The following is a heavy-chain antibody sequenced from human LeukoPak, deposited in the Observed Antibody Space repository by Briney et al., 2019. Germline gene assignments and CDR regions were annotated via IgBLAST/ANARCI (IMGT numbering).Heavy chain of an antibody. J-gene: IGHJ3*02. D-gene: IGHD1-26*01. CDR1: GYTLTELS. Sequence: ASVKVSCKVSGYTLTELSMHWVRQAPGKGLEWMGGFDPEDGETIYAQKFQGRVTMTTDTSTSTAYMELRSLRSDDTAVYYCARDFYEIGRNWHDVFDIWGQGSMVTVSS. CDR3: ARDFYEIGRNWHDVFDI. CDR2: FDPEDGET. V-gene: IGHV1-24*01.